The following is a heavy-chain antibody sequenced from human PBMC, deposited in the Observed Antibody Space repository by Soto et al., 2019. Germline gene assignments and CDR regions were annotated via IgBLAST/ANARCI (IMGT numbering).Heavy chain of an antibody. CDR1: GYSFTTYW. D-gene: IGHD7-27*01. CDR3: ARHILLGITPREYSAMAV. J-gene: IGHJ6*02. V-gene: IGHV5-51*01. CDR2: INPGDSDT. Sequence: EVQLVQSGAEVKKSGESLKISCKGSGYSFTTYWIGWVRQMPGKGLEWMGIINPGDSDTRYSPSFQGQVTISADKSISTAYLQWRSLKASDIAMYYWARHILLGITPREYSAMAVSCQGSTITVSS.